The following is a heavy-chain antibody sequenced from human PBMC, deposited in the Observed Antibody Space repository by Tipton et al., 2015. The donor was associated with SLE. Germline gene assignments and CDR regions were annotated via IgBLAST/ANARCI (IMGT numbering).Heavy chain of an antibody. CDR3: ARDGHGSGSYDY. Sequence: TLSLTCTVSGGSISSHYWSWIRQPPGKGLEWIGYIYYSGSTNYNPSLKSRVTISVDTSKNQFSLKLSSVTAADTAVYYCARDGHGSGSYDYWGQGTLVTVSS. J-gene: IGHJ4*02. V-gene: IGHV4-59*11. CDR1: GGSISSHY. CDR2: IYYSGST. D-gene: IGHD3-10*01.